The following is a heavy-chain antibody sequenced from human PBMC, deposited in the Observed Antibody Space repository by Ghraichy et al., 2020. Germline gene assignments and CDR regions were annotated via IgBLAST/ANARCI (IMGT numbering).Heavy chain of an antibody. CDR1: GFTFSNYA. D-gene: IGHD6-13*01. J-gene: IGHJ3*02. CDR3: AKDRGSSWYEGFDI. V-gene: IGHV3-23*01. Sequence: GESLNISCAASGFTFSNYAMSWVRQAPGKGLEWVSAIRGSGGSTYYADSVKGRFTISRDNSKNTLYLQMNSLRAEDTAVYYCAKDRGSSWYEGFDIWGQGTMVTVSS. CDR2: IRGSGGST.